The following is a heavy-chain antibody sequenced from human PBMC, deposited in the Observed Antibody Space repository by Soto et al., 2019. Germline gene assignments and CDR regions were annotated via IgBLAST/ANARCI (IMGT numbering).Heavy chain of an antibody. Sequence: QVQLVQSGPEVKKPGASVKVSCKTSGYTFSSYGISWVRQATGQGLEWMGWITNFGGEKTYAQKFQGRLTMTTETATSTAYMELRSLKFDDTAVYYCVRDLGYRRPSSPSVDYWGQGTLVTVSS. V-gene: IGHV1-18*01. J-gene: IGHJ4*02. CDR1: GYTFSSYG. D-gene: IGHD6-6*01. CDR2: ITNFGGEK. CDR3: VRDLGYRRPSSPSVDY.